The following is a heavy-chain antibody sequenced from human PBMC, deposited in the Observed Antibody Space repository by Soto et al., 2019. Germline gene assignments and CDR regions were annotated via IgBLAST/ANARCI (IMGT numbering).Heavy chain of an antibody. Sequence: EVQLLASGGGLVQPGGSLRLSCAASGFTFSSYSMNWVRQAPGKGLEWVSTMSGSGGSTYYADSVKCRFTISRDNSKNTVDVPVNSLRAEDTAIYYGARRGGSDMGCGMDGWGQGTTVTVSS. V-gene: IGHV3-23*01. CDR1: GFTFSSYS. D-gene: IGHD3-16*01. CDR2: MSGSGGST. CDR3: ARRGGSDMGCGMDG. J-gene: IGHJ6*02.